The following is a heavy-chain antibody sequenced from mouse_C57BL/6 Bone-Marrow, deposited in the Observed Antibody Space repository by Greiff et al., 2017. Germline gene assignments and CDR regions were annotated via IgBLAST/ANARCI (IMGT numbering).Heavy chain of an antibody. J-gene: IGHJ2*01. CDR1: GYTFTNYW. Sequence: QVQLKQSGAELVRPGTSVKMSCKASGYTFTNYWIGWAKQRPGHGLEWIGDIYPGGGYTNYNEKFKGKATLTADKSSSTAYMQFSSLTSEDSAIYYGARLSTLVYFDYWGQGTTLTVSS. D-gene: IGHD1-1*01. CDR3: ARLSTLVYFDY. CDR2: IYPGGGYT. V-gene: IGHV1-63*01.